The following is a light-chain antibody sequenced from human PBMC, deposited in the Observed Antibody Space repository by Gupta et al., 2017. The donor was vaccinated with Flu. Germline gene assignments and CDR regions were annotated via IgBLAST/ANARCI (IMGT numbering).Light chain of an antibody. CDR1: QSVSSY. J-gene: IGKJ3*01. V-gene: IGKV3-11*01. CDR3: QQRSNGPPLFT. Sequence: ELVLTQSPATLSLSPGERATLSCRASQSVSSYLAWYQQKPGQAPRLLIYDASNRATGIEARFSGSGDGTDFTLTISSREPEDFAVYYCQQRSNGPPLFTFGHGTKVDIK. CDR2: DAS.